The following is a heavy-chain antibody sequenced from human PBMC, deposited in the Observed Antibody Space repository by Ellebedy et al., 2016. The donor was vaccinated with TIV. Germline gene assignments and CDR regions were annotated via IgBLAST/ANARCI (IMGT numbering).Heavy chain of an antibody. D-gene: IGHD3-10*01. CDR1: GGTFSSYA. CDR3: ARGLPPMVRGRFDY. V-gene: IGHV1-69*13. J-gene: IGHJ4*02. Sequence: AASVKVSCKASGGTFSSYAISWVRQAPGQGLEWMGGIIPIFGTANYAQKFQGRVTITADESTSTAYMELSSLRSEDTAVYYCARGLPPMVRGRFDYWGQGTLVTVSS. CDR2: IIPIFGTA.